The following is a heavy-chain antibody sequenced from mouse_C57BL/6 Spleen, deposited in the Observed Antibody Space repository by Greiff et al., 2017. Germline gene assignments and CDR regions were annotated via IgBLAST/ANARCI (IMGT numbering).Heavy chain of an antibody. J-gene: IGHJ4*01. CDR1: EYEFPSHD. V-gene: IGHV5-2*01. CDR3: ASSSAYVDYAMDY. CDR2: INSDGGST. Sequence: EVQLVESGGGLVQPGESLKISCESNEYEFPSHDMSWVRKTPEKRLELVAAINSDGGSTYYPATMERRFIITRDNTKKTLYLQMSSLMSEDTALYYCASSSAYVDYAMDYWGPGTSVTVSS. D-gene: IGHD3-2*02.